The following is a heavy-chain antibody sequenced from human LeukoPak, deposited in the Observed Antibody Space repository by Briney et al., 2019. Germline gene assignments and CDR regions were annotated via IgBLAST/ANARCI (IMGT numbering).Heavy chain of an antibody. V-gene: IGHV3-53*01. Sequence: GGSLRLSCAASGFTVSSNYMSWVRQAPGKGVEGVSVIYSGGSTYYADSVKGRFTISRDNSKNTLYLQMNSLRADDTAVYHCARGFDGYYGFDIWGQGTMVTVSS. D-gene: IGHD5-24*01. CDR1: GFTVSSNY. J-gene: IGHJ3*02. CDR2: IYSGGST. CDR3: ARGFDGYYGFDI.